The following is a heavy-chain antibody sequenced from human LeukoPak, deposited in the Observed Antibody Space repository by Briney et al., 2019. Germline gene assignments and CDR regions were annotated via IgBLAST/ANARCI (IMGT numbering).Heavy chain of an antibody. CDR2: FDPEDGET. CDR1: EYTLTELS. V-gene: IGHV1-24*01. CDR3: ARTQGVYYGGNSGAFDI. D-gene: IGHD4-23*01. Sequence: ASVKVSCKVSEYTLTELSMHWVRQAPGKGLEWMGGFDPEDGETIYAQKFQGRVTITRDTSASTAYMEVSSLRSEDTAVYHCARTQGVYYGGNSGAFDIWGQGTVVTVSS. J-gene: IGHJ3*02.